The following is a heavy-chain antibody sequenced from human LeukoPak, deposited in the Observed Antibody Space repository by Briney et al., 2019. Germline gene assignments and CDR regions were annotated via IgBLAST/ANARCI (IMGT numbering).Heavy chain of an antibody. J-gene: IGHJ3*02. V-gene: IGHV3-74*01. D-gene: IGHD1-26*01. CDR2: INSDGSST. CDR1: GFTFSSYW. CDR3: ARVGPRGAFDI. Sequence: GGSLRLSCAASGFTFSSYWMHWVRQAPGKGLVWVSRINSDGSSTSYADSVKGRFTISRDNAKNTLYLQMNSLRAEDMAVYYCARVGPRGAFDIWGQGTMVTVSS.